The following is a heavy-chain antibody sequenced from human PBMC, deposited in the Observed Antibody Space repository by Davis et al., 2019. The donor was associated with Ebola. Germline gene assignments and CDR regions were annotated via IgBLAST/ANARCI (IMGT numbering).Heavy chain of an antibody. CDR2: ISTNTGHP. CDR1: GNTFFSYA. D-gene: IGHD6-6*01. CDR3: ARDLHEYSSLYYYGMDV. V-gene: IGHV7-4-1*02. J-gene: IGHJ6*04. Sequence: ASVKVSCKASGNTFFSYAMTWVRQAPGQGLEWMGWISTNTGHPTYAQGFTGRFVFSLDTSVSTAYLQISSLKAEDTAVYYCARDLHEYSSLYYYGMDVWGKGTTVTVSS.